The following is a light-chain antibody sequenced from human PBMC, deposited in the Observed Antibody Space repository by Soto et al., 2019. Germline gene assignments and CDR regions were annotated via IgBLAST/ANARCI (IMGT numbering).Light chain of an antibody. CDR2: NND. V-gene: IGLV1-44*01. Sequence: QSVLTQPPSASGTPGQRVTISCSGSSSNIESNSVNWYQQLPGTAPKLLIYNNDQRPSGVPDRLSGSKSGTSASLAISGLQSEDEADYFCASWDDSLNAVVFGGGTKLTVL. J-gene: IGLJ2*01. CDR1: SSNIESNS. CDR3: ASWDDSLNAVV.